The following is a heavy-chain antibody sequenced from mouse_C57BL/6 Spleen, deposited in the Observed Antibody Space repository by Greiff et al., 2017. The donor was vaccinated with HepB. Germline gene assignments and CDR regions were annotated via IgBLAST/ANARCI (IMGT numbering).Heavy chain of an antibody. D-gene: IGHD2-1*01. CDR1: GYTFTSYW. V-gene: IGHV1-61*01. Sequence: VQLQQPGAELVRPGSSVKLSCKASGYTFTSYWMDWVKQRPGQGLEWIGNIYPSDSETHYNQKFKDKATLTVDKSSSTAYMQLSSLTSEDSAVYYCARRNDNYGTCYFDYWGQGTTLTVSS. J-gene: IGHJ2*01. CDR2: IYPSDSET. CDR3: ARRNDNYGTCYFDY.